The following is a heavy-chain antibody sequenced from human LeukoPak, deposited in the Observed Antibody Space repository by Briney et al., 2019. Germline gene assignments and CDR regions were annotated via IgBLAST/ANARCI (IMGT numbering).Heavy chain of an antibody. Sequence: SETLSLTCAAYGGSFSGYYWSWIRQPPGKGLEWIGEINHSGSTNYNPSLKSRVTISVDTSKNQFSLKLSSVTAADTAVYYCARGDSSGYYDPTEFDYWGQGTLVTVSS. CDR2: INHSGST. D-gene: IGHD3-22*01. V-gene: IGHV4-34*01. CDR3: ARGDSSGYYDPTEFDY. J-gene: IGHJ4*02. CDR1: GGSFSGYY.